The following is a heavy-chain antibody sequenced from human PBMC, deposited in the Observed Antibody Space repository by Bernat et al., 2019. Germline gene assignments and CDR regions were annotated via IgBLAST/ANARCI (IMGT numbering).Heavy chain of an antibody. CDR3: ARGLSGWYEGGYFDY. D-gene: IGHD6-19*01. V-gene: IGHV4-39*01. Sequence: QVQLQQWGAGLLKPSETLSLTCAVYGGSFSSSSYYWGWIRQPPGKGLEWIGSIYYSGRPYYNASLKSRVTISVDTSKNQFSLKLSFVTAADTAVYYCARGLSGWYEGGYFDYWGQGTLVTVSS. CDR1: GGSFSSSSYY. J-gene: IGHJ4*02. CDR2: IYYSGRP.